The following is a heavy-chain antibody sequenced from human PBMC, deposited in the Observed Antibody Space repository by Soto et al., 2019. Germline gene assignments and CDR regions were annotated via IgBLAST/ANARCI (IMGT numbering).Heavy chain of an antibody. Sequence: QVQLQESGPGLVKPSGTLSLTCAVSVGSISSNNWWSWVRQPPGKGLEWIGEIYHSGSTNYNPSLKSRVTISVDKSKNQFSLKLSSVTAADTAVYYCARLKTDCSGGSCYSGFDYWGQGTLVTVSS. CDR2: IYHSGST. CDR3: ARLKTDCSGGSCYSGFDY. V-gene: IGHV4-4*02. CDR1: VGSISSNNW. J-gene: IGHJ4*02. D-gene: IGHD2-15*01.